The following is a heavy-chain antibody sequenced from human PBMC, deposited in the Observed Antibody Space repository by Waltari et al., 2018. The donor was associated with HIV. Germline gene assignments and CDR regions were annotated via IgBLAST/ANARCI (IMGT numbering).Heavy chain of an antibody. Sequence: EVQLLESGGGLVQPGGSLRLSCAASGLTFSNNAMNWVRQAQGKGLGGVSGISGSGTDRYYAGSVKGRFTISRDNSKNNLFLQMNSLRAEDTAVYYCTGGFTHVSDYWGQGTLVTVSS. CDR1: GLTFSNNA. V-gene: IGHV3-23*01. CDR2: ISGSGTDR. CDR3: TGGFTHVSDY. J-gene: IGHJ4*02. D-gene: IGHD5-12*01.